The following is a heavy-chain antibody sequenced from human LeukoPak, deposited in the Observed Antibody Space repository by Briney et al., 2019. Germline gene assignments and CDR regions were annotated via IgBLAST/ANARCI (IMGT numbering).Heavy chain of an antibody. CDR3: ARGVGNCYGTSCRLYYMDV. CDR2: IYYQGST. J-gene: IGHJ6*03. CDR1: DGSISSYY. D-gene: IGHD2-2*01. V-gene: IGHV4-59*01. Sequence: PSETLSLTCTVSDGSISSYYWSWIRQHPGKELEWIGYIYYQGSTNYNPSLKSRVTISVDTSKNQFSLKLSSVTAADTAVYYCARGVGNCYGTSCRLYYMDVWGKGTTVTVSS.